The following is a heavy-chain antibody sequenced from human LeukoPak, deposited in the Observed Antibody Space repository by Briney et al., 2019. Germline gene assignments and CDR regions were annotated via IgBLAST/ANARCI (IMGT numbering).Heavy chain of an antibody. CDR2: VRNKDSSYTT. V-gene: IGHV3-72*01. Sequence: PGGSLRLSCAASGFTFSDYHMDWVRQGPGKGLEWFGRVRNKDSSYTTEYAASVKGRFTISRDDSKNSLYLQMNSLKTEDTAVYYCAGSRRGSVFDIWGLGTMVTVSS. CDR3: AGSRRGSVFDI. CDR1: GFTFSDYH. D-gene: IGHD1-1*01. J-gene: IGHJ3*02.